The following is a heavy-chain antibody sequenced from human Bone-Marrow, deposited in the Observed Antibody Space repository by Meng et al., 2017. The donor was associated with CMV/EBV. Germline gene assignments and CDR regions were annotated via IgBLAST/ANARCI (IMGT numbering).Heavy chain of an antibody. J-gene: IGHJ4*02. CDR2: ISSSGSDK. Sequence: GESLKISCAASGFTFSSYEMNWVRQAPGKGLEWVSYISSSGSDKYYADSVKGRVTISRDNAKNSLYLQMNSLRVEDTAVYYCARYSGYDFALDYWGQGTLVTVSS. CDR1: GFTFSSYE. D-gene: IGHD5-12*01. CDR3: ARYSGYDFALDY. V-gene: IGHV3-48*03.